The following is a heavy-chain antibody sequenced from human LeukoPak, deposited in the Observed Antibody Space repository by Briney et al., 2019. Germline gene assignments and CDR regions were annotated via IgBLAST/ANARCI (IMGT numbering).Heavy chain of an antibody. V-gene: IGHV3-11*04. CDR2: ISGNGGVI. Sequence: SGGSLRLSCAASGFTFSDNYMTWVRQAPGKGLEWLSYISGNGGVIQYADSVKGRFTISRDNAKNLVYLQMDSLRVEDTAIYYCARDPRTVRIWGQGTLVTVSS. CDR3: ARDPRTVRI. D-gene: IGHD1-1*01. J-gene: IGHJ4*02. CDR1: GFTFSDNY.